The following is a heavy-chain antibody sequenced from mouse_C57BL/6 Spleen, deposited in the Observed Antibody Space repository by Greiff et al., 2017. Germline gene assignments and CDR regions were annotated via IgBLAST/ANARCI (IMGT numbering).Heavy chain of an antibody. Sequence: EVQGVESGGGLVKPGGSLKLSCAASGFTFSSYAMSWVRQTPEKRLEWVATISDGGSYTYYPDNVKGRFTISRDNAKNNLYLQMSHLKSEDTAMYYCARGGNWDGAMDYWGQGTTLTVSS. J-gene: IGHJ2*01. CDR1: GFTFSSYA. V-gene: IGHV5-4*01. D-gene: IGHD4-1*01. CDR2: ISDGGSYT. CDR3: ARGGNWDGAMDY.